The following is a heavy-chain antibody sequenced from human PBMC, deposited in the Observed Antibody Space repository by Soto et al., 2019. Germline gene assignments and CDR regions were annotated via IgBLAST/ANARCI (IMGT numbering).Heavy chain of an antibody. J-gene: IGHJ4*02. V-gene: IGHV3-23*01. CDR1: GFTFSSYD. CDR2: ISGSGGGT. D-gene: IGHD2-15*01. CDR3: AKVAYCRGGSCRYFDS. Sequence: GSLRLSCAASGFTFSSYDMNWVRQAAVKGLEWVSGISGSGGGTYYADSVKGRLTISRDNSKSTLYLHVSGLRTEDTALYYCAKVAYCRGGSCRYFDSWGQGTLVTVS.